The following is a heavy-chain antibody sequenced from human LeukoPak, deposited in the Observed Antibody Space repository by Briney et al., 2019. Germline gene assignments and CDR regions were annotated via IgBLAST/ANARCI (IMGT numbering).Heavy chain of an antibody. D-gene: IGHD3-10*01. J-gene: IGHJ4*02. CDR1: GYTFTSYG. CDR3: ARETYYASGRLYNRIDY. V-gene: IGHV1-2*02. CDR2: INPNSGGT. Sequence: ASVKVSCKASGYTFTSYGISWVRQAPGQGLEWMGWINPNSGGTNYAQKFQGRVTMTRDTSISTAYMDLSRLRSDDTAVYYCARETYYASGRLYNRIDYWGQGTLVTVSS.